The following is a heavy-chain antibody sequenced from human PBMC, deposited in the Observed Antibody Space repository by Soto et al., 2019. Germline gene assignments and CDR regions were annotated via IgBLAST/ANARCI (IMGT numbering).Heavy chain of an antibody. J-gene: IGHJ4*02. CDR2: IIPIFGTA. Sequence: ASVKVSCKASVGTFSSYAISWVRQAPGQGREWMGGIIPIFGTANYAQKFQGRVTITADKSTSTAYMELNSLRSEDTAVYYCAVSYSGYDKRKYYFDYWGQGTLVTVSS. CDR3: AVSYSGYDKRKYYFDY. D-gene: IGHD5-12*01. V-gene: IGHV1-69*06. CDR1: VGTFSSYA.